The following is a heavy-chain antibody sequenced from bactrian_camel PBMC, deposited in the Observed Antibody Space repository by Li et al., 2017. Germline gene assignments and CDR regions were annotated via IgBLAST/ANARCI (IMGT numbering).Heavy chain of an antibody. D-gene: IGHD2*01. V-gene: IGHV3S1*01. J-gene: IGHJ7*01. CDR1: GFTFSSSW. CDR2: IKSGGGST. Sequence: HVQLVESGGGLVQPGGSLRLSCAASGFTFSSSWMYWVRQAPGKGLEWVSRIKSGGGSTYYEDSVKGRFAISRDDAENTLYLQLNSLRTEDTAVYYCAKTVTGYYAMDFWGKGTQVTVS.